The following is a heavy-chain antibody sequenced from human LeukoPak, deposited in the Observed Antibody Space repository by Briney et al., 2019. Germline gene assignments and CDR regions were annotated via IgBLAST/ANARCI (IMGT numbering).Heavy chain of an antibody. CDR3: AKDGGV. CDR2: ISSRSNTI. Sequence: GGSLRLSCAASGFTFSTYSMNWVRQAPGKGLEWVSDISSRSNTIYYADSVKGRFTISRDNGKNSLYLQMNSLRAEDTAVYYCAKDGGVWGKGTTVTVSS. J-gene: IGHJ6*03. V-gene: IGHV3-48*01. CDR1: GFTFSTYS.